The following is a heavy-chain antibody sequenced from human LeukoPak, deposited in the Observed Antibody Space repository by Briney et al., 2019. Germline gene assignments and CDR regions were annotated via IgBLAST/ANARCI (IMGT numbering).Heavy chain of an antibody. D-gene: IGHD3-22*01. CDR2: IIPSCGST. V-gene: IGHV3-23*01. CDR3: AKAHPPNYYESSGYQFYFDY. J-gene: IGHJ4*02. CDR1: GFTFSRHG. Sequence: GGALTLSCAASGFTFSRHGMNWGRQAPGKRLEGVAGIIPSCGSTYYTDSVKGWFTISRDNPKNTVSLQMNSLRAEDTAVYYCAKAHPPNYYESSGYQFYFDYWGQGTLVTVSS.